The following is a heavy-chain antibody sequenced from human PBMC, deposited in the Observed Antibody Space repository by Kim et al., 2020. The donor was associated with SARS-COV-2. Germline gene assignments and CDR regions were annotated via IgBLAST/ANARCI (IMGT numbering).Heavy chain of an antibody. CDR2: INHSGST. V-gene: IGHV4-34*01. Sequence: SETLSLTCAVYGGSFSGYYWSWIRQPPGKGLEWIGEINHSGSTNYNPSLKSRVTISVDTSKTQFSLKRSSVTAADTAVYYCARGVQLWLRYYYYYGMDVWGQGTTVTVSS. CDR3: ARGVQLWLRYYYYYGMDV. CDR1: GGSFSGYY. J-gene: IGHJ6*02. D-gene: IGHD5-18*01.